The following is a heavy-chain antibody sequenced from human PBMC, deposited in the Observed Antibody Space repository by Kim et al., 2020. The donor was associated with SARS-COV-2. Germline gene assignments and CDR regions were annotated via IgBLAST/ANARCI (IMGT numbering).Heavy chain of an antibody. Sequence: SVKVSCKASGGTFSSYAISWVRQAPGQGLEWMGGIIPIFGTANYAQKFQGRVTITADESTSTAYMELSSLRSEDTAVYYCARVVGGNEFGWFDPWGQGTLVTVSS. D-gene: IGHD2-15*01. CDR1: GGTFSSYA. J-gene: IGHJ5*02. CDR3: ARVVGGNEFGWFDP. V-gene: IGHV1-69*13. CDR2: IIPIFGTA.